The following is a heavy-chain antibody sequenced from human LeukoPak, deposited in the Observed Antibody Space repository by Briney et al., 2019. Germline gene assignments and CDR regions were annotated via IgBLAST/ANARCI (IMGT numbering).Heavy chain of an antibody. CDR1: GSSISSGSYY. J-gene: IGHJ4*02. D-gene: IGHD6-13*01. CDR2: IYTSGST. CDR3: AREAHSSSWPHFDY. V-gene: IGHV4-61*02. Sequence: PSQTLSLTCTVSGSSISSGSYYWSWIRQPAGKGLEWIGRIYTSGSTNYNPSLKSRVTISVDTSKNQFSLKVSSVTAADTAVYYCAREAHSSSWPHFDYWGQGTLVTVSS.